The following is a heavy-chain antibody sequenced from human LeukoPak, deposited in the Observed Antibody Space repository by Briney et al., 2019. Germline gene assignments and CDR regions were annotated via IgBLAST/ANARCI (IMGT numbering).Heavy chain of an antibody. J-gene: IGHJ4*02. Sequence: PSETLSLTCSVSGASLTIYYWNWIRQPAGKRLEWIGRYASGTTTHNPSLKSQFSMSIDASKNQISLKLTSVTAADTAVYYCATGDHSFDNWGQGTLVTVTP. CDR3: ATGDHSFDN. CDR2: YASGTT. D-gene: IGHD7-27*01. V-gene: IGHV4-4*07. CDR1: GASLTIYY.